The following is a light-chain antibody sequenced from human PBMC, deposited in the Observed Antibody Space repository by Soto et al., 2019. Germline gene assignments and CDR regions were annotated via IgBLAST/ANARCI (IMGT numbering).Light chain of an antibody. CDR1: SSNIGSNT. CDR3: AAGDDRPTGRGV. J-gene: IGLJ1*01. CDR2: SNN. V-gene: IGLV1-44*01. Sequence: QSVLTQPPSASGTPGQRVTLSCSGSSSNIGSNTLTWYQQLPGTAPKLLIYSNNQRPSGVPARFSGAKSGTSASLAISGLRSEDEAAYYCAAGDDRPTGRGVSGTGTKPTVL.